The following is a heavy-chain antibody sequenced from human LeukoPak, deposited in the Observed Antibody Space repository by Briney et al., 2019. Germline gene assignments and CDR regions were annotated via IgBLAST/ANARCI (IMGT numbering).Heavy chain of an antibody. CDR2: INHSGST. D-gene: IGHD3-22*01. J-gene: IGHJ3*02. CDR1: GGSFSGYY. V-gene: IGHV4-34*01. CDR3: ARGQRITMIVVVITSPLGAFDI. Sequence: SSETLSLTCAVYGGSFSGYYWSWIRQPPGKGLEWIGEINHSGSTNYNPSLKSRVTISVDTSKNQFSLKLSSVTAADTAVYYCARGQRITMIVVVITSPLGAFDIWGQGTMVTVSS.